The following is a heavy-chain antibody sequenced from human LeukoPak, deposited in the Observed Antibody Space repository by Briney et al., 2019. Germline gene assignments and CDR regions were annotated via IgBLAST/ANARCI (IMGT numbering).Heavy chain of an antibody. Sequence: GRSLRLSCAASGFTFSTYWMHWLRQAPGKGLVWVSRINSDGTITNYADSVKGRFTSSRDNAKSTLYLQMNSLRAEDTAVYYCARGLYGGSVNWFDPWGQGTLVTVFS. CDR1: GFTFSTYW. CDR2: INSDGTIT. J-gene: IGHJ5*02. CDR3: ARGLYGGSVNWFDP. V-gene: IGHV3-74*01. D-gene: IGHD1-26*01.